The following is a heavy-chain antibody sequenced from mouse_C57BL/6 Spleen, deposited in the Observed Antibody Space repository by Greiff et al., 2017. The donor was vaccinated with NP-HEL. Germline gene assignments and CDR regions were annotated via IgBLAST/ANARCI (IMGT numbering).Heavy chain of an antibody. V-gene: IGHV1-55*01. CDR2: IYPGSGST. Sequence: QVQLQQPGAELVKPGASVKMSCKASGYTFTSYWITWVKQRPGQGLEWIGDIYPGSGSTNYNEKFKSKATLTVYTSSSTAYMQLSSLTSEDSAVYYCARGERSGFAYWGQGTLVTVSA. CDR1: GYTFTSYW. CDR3: ARGERSGFAY. J-gene: IGHJ3*01.